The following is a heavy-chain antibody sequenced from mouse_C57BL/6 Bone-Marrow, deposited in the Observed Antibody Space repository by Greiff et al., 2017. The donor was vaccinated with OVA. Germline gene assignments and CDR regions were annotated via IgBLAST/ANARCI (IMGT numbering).Heavy chain of an antibody. CDR2: IDPANGNT. Sequence: VQLQQSVAELVRPGASVKLSCTASGFNIQNTYMHWVKQRPEQGLEWIGRIDPANGNTKYAPNFQGKATITADTSSNTAYLQLSSLTSEDTAIYYCARGWLLRCWYFDVWGTGTTVTVSS. J-gene: IGHJ1*03. D-gene: IGHD2-3*01. V-gene: IGHV14-3*01. CDR1: GFNIQNTY. CDR3: ARGWLLRCWYFDV.